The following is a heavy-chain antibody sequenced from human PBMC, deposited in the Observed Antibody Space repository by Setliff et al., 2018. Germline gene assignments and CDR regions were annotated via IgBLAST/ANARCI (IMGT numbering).Heavy chain of an antibody. V-gene: IGHV4-30-2*01. CDR2: IYHSGST. CDR1: GGSISSGGYS. Sequence: SETLSLTCAVSGGSISSGGYSWSWIRQPPGKGLEWIGYIYHSGSTYYNPSLKSRVTISVDTSKNQFSLKLSSVTAADTAVYYCARVAYYYDSSGYFYPKYFDFWGQGTLVTVSS. D-gene: IGHD3-22*01. CDR3: ARVAYYYDSSGYFYPKYFDF. J-gene: IGHJ4*02.